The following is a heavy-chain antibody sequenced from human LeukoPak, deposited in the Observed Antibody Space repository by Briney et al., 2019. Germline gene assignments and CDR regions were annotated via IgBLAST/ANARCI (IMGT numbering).Heavy chain of an antibody. V-gene: IGHV3-21*04. CDR3: AWEGHYYYDSSGTPFDY. J-gene: IGHJ4*02. CDR1: GFTFSSYS. CDR2: ISSSSSYL. D-gene: IGHD3-22*01. Sequence: GGSLRLSCAASGFTFSSYSMNWVRQAPGKGLEWVSFISSSSSYLYYTDSVKGRFTISRDNAKNSLYLQMNSLRAEDTAVYYCAWEGHYYYDSSGTPFDYWGQGTLVTVSS.